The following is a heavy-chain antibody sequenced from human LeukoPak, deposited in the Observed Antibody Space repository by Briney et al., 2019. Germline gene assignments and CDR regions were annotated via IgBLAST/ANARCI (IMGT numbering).Heavy chain of an antibody. CDR2: INPSGGST. D-gene: IGHD6-6*01. J-gene: IGHJ3*02. CDR3: AGDGAYWSSSWAFDI. Sequence: ASVKVSCKASGYTFTSYYMHRVRQAPGQGLEWMGIINPSGGSTSYAQKFQGRVTMTRDTSTSTVYMELSSLRSEDTAVYYCAGDGAYWSSSWAFDIWGQGTMVTVSS. CDR1: GYTFTSYY. V-gene: IGHV1-46*01.